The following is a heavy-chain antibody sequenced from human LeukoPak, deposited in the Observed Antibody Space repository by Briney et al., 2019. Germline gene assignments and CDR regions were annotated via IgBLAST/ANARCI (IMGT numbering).Heavy chain of an antibody. CDR3: ARLCRPGSGSYYSVLDY. Sequence: ASVKVSCTASGYTFTGYYMHWVRQAPGQGLEWMGWINPNSGGTNYAQKFQGRVTMTRDTSISTAYMELSRLRSDDTAVYYCARLCRPGSGSYYSVLDYWGQGTLVTVSS. V-gene: IGHV1-2*02. J-gene: IGHJ4*02. CDR1: GYTFTGYY. CDR2: INPNSGGT. D-gene: IGHD3-10*01.